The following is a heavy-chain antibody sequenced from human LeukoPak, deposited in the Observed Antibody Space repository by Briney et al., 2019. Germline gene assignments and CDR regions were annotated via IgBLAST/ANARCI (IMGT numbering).Heavy chain of an antibody. CDR2: ISSSSSYI. V-gene: IGHV3-21*01. D-gene: IGHD6-13*01. Sequence: GGSLRLSCAASGFTFSSYSMNWVRQAPGKGLEWVSSISSSSSYICYADSVKGRFTISRDNAKNSLYLQMNSLRAEDTAVYYCAREAGSSSWYQEEWFDPWGQGTLVTVSS. CDR3: AREAGSSSWYQEEWFDP. J-gene: IGHJ5*02. CDR1: GFTFSSYS.